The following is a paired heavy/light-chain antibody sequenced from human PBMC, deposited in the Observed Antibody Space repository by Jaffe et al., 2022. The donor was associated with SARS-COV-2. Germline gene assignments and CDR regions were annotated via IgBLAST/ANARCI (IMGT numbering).Light chain of an antibody. V-gene: IGKV1-9*01. CDR3: QQIKTYPLT. CDR1: QVIGDY. Sequence: DIHLTQSPSFLSASVGDTVTISCRASQVIGDYLAWYQQKPGRAPNLLIYGASTLHSGVPSRFSGVGSGTEFTLTISSLQPEDFATYYCQQIKTYPLTFGPGTKVDIK. CDR2: GAS. J-gene: IGKJ3*01.
Heavy chain of an antibody. CDR2: IYYFGGT. CDR3: ARVWTKGLAAADF. V-gene: IGHV4-31*11. D-gene: IGHD6-25*01. Sequence: QVQLQESGPRLVKPSETLSLTCAVSGASISSASSYWTWIRQHPVKGLEWLGYIYYFGGTDYNPSLRSRLNISINMSENQFSLRLTSVTVADTAIYYCARVWTKGLAAADFWGPGTLVTVSS. CDR1: GASISSASSY. J-gene: IGHJ4*02.